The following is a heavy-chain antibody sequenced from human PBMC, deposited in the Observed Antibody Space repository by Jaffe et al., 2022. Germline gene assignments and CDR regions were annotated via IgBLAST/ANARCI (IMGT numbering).Heavy chain of an antibody. V-gene: IGHV4-39*01. J-gene: IGHJ6*03. D-gene: IGHD6-13*01. CDR2: IYYSGST. Sequence: QLQLQESGPGLVKPSETLSLTCSVSGGSIISSHYYWGWIRQPPGKGLEWIGSIYYSGSTDYNSSLKSRVTMSVDTSKNQFSLKLNSVTAADTAVYYCGRHPGLASARTYYNYMDVWGKGTTVTVSS. CDR1: GGSIISSHYY. CDR3: GRHPGLASARTYYNYMDV.